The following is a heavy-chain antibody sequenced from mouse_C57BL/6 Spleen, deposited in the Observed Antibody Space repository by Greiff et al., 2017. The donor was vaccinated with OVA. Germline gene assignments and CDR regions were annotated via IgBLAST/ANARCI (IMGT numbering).Heavy chain of an antibody. Sequence: VQVVESGAELAKPGASVKLSCKASGYTFTSYWMHWVKQRPGQGLEWIGYINPSSGYTKYNQKFKDKATLTADKSSSTAYMQLSSLTYEDSAVYYCARPYYYGSSYVGDWGQGTTLTVSS. V-gene: IGHV1-7*01. CDR1: GYTFTSYW. CDR3: ARPYYYGSSYVGD. CDR2: INPSSGYT. J-gene: IGHJ2*01. D-gene: IGHD1-1*01.